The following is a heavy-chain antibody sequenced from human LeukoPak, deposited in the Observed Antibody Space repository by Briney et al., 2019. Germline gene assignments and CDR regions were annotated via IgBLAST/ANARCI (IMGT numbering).Heavy chain of an antibody. J-gene: IGHJ4*02. Sequence: GASVKVSCKASGGTFSSYAISWVRQAPGRGLEWMGGIIPIFGTANYAQKFQGRVTITADKSTSIAYMELSSLRSEDTAVYYCARGFPDGSGSYPQPFDYWGQGTLVTVSS. CDR3: ARGFPDGSGSYPQPFDY. D-gene: IGHD3-10*01. V-gene: IGHV1-69*06. CDR2: IIPIFGTA. CDR1: GGTFSSYA.